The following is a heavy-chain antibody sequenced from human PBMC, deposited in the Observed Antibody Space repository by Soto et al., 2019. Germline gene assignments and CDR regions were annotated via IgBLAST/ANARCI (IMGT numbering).Heavy chain of an antibody. J-gene: IGHJ5*02. CDR3: ARQGTIGGATANWFDP. CDR2: IYPGDSDT. V-gene: IGHV5-51*01. D-gene: IGHD1-26*01. Sequence: PGESLKISCKGSGYSFTSYWIGWVRQMPGKGLEWMGIIYPGDSDTRYSPSFQGQVTISADKSISTAYLQWSSLKASDTAMYYCARQGTIGGATANWFDPWGQGTLVTVSS. CDR1: GYSFTSYW.